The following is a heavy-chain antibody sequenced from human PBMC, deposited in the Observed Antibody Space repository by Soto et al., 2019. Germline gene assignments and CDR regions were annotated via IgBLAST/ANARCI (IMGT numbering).Heavy chain of an antibody. V-gene: IGHV3-7*01. CDR1: GFTFSSYW. Sequence: GGSLRLSCAASGFTFSSYWMSWVRQAPGKGLEWVANIKQDGSEKYYVDSVKGRFTISRDNAKNSLYLQMNSLRAEDTAVYYCARDGNYDYVWGSYRRYYFDYWGQGTLVTVSS. CDR2: IKQDGSEK. J-gene: IGHJ4*02. CDR3: ARDGNYDYVWGSYRRYYFDY. D-gene: IGHD3-16*02.